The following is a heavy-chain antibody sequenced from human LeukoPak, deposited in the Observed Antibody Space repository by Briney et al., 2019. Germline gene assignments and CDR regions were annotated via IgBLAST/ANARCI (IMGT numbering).Heavy chain of an antibody. CDR1: GGSISSYY. D-gene: IGHD5-24*01. Sequence: PSETLSLTCTVSGGSISSYYWSWIRRPPGKGLEWIGYIYYSGSTNYNPSLKSRVTISVDTSKNQFSLKLSSVTAADTAVYYCARARRDGYNFYYYGMDVWGQGTTVTVSS. V-gene: IGHV4-59*01. CDR3: ARARRDGYNFYYYGMDV. CDR2: IYYSGST. J-gene: IGHJ6*02.